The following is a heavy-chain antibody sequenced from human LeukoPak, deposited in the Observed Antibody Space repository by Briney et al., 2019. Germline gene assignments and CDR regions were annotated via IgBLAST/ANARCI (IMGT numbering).Heavy chain of an antibody. D-gene: IGHD5-24*01. V-gene: IGHV4-59*08. Sequence: SETLSLTCTVSGGSIGSYHWSWIRQPPGKGLEWIGFIYNSGSTRYNPSLKSRVTMSLDTSKNQFSLKLSSVTAADTAVYYCARHKDGYNTEYFDYWGQGILVTVSS. CDR1: GGSIGSYH. CDR3: ARHKDGYNTEYFDY. J-gene: IGHJ4*02. CDR2: IYNSGST.